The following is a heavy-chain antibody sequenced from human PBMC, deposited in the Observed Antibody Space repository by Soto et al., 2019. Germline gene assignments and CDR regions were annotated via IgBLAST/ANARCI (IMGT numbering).Heavy chain of an antibody. CDR2: IIPIFGTA. CDR3: ARQDYYDSSGYRLLRMYYGMDV. V-gene: IGHV1-69*13. D-gene: IGHD3-22*01. CDR1: GGTFSSYA. Sequence: SVKVSCKASGGTFSSYAISWVRQAPGQGLEWMGGIIPIFGTANYAQKFQGRVTITADESTSTAYMELSSLRSEDTAVYYCARQDYYDSSGYRLLRMYYGMDVWGQGTTVTAP. J-gene: IGHJ6*02.